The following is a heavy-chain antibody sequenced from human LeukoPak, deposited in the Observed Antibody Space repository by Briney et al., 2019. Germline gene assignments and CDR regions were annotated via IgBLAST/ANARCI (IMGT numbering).Heavy chain of an antibody. J-gene: IGHJ4*02. D-gene: IGHD3-9*01. CDR3: ARDRTMYYDILTGYYSPHPFDY. CDR1: GFTFSSYS. V-gene: IGHV3-21*01. Sequence: PGGSLRLSCAASGFTFSSYSMNWVRQAPGKGLEWVSSISSSSSYIYYADSVKGRFTISRDNAKNSLYLQMNSLRAEDTAVYYCARDRTMYYDILTGYYSPHPFDYWGQETLITVSS. CDR2: ISSSSSYI.